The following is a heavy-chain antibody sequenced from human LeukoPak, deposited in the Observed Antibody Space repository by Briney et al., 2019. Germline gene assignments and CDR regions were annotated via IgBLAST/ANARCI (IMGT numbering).Heavy chain of an antibody. CDR2: IYYSGST. CDR3: ARDPSYYDILTGYYNDYYYGMDV. Sequence: PSETLSLTCTVSGGSISSGGYYWSWIRQHPGKGREWIGYIYYSGSTYYNPSLKSRVTISVDTSKNQFSLKLSSVTAADTAVYYCARDPSYYDILTGYYNDYYYGMDVWGQGTTVTVSS. D-gene: IGHD3-9*01. V-gene: IGHV4-31*03. CDR1: GGSISSGGYY. J-gene: IGHJ6*02.